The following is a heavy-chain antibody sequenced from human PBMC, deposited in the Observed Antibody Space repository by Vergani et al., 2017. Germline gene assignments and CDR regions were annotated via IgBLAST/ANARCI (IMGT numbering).Heavy chain of an antibody. CDR1: GGSFSGYY. CDR3: ARQPLYYYDSSGYYESDWFDP. Sequence: QVQLQQWGAGLLKPSETLSLTCAVYGGSFSGYYWSWIRQPPGKGLEWIGEINHSGSTNYNPSLKSRVTISVDTSKNQFSLKLSSVTAADTAVYYCARQPLYYYDSSGYYESDWFDPWGQGTLVTVSS. J-gene: IGHJ5*02. V-gene: IGHV4-34*01. D-gene: IGHD3-22*01. CDR2: INHSGST.